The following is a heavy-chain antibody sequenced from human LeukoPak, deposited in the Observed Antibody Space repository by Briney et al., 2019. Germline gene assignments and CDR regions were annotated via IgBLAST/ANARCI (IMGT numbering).Heavy chain of an antibody. CDR2: TYYRSKWYN. V-gene: IGHV6-1*01. CDR3: ARDTNWGSQLDY. D-gene: IGHD7-27*01. Sequence: SQTLSLTCAISGDSVSSNSAAWNWIRQSPSRGLEWLGRTYYRSKWYNDYTASLKSRLIINPDTSKNQFSLQLNSVTPEDTAVYYCARDTNWGSQLDYWGQGTPVTVSS. CDR1: GDSVSSNSAA. J-gene: IGHJ4*02.